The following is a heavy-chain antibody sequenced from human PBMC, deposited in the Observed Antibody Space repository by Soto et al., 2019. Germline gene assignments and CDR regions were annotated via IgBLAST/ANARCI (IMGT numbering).Heavy chain of an antibody. CDR2: INHSGST. V-gene: IGHV4-34*01. Sequence: SETLSLTCAVYGGSFSGYYWIWIRQPPGKGLEWIGEINHSGSTNYNPSLKSRVTISVDTSKNQFSLKLSSVTAADTAVYYCARGIAARIRGYYGMDVWGQGTTVTVSS. CDR1: GGSFSGYY. CDR3: ARGIAARIRGYYGMDV. D-gene: IGHD6-6*01. J-gene: IGHJ6*02.